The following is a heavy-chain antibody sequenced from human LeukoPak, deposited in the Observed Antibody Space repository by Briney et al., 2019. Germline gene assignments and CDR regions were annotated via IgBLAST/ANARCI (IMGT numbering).Heavy chain of an antibody. J-gene: IGHJ4*02. Sequence: GGSLRLSCAASGFTVSSNYMSWVRQAPGKGLEWVSVIYSGGSTYYADSVKGRFTISRDNSKNTLYLQMNSLRAEDTAVYYCAKSAGLQLKYYFDYWGQGTLVTVSS. CDR2: IYSGGST. CDR3: AKSAGLQLKYYFDY. CDR1: GFTVSSNY. V-gene: IGHV3-53*01. D-gene: IGHD1-1*01.